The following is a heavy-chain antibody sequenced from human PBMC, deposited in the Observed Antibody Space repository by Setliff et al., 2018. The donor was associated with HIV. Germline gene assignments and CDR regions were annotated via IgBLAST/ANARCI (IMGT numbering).Heavy chain of an antibody. D-gene: IGHD5-12*01. V-gene: IGHV4-39*01. CDR1: GGSIISDILY. CDR2: IYPGST. J-gene: IGHJ4*02. Sequence: PSETLSRTCGGSGGSIISDILYWGWLRQPPGKGLEWIGSIYPGSTKCNPSLRSRLTISLDSPTNQFSVTLSTVTAADTAMYYCARYTVGSMVDYWGPGTLVTVSS. CDR3: ARYTVGSMVDY.